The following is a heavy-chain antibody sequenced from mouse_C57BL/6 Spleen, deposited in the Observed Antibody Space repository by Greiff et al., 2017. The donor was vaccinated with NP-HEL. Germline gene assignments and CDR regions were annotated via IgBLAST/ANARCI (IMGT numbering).Heavy chain of an antibody. CDR3: AAYDYDDYAMDY. CDR1: GYTFTSYW. V-gene: IGHV1-55*01. Sequence: VQLQESGAELVKPGASVKMSCKASGYTFTSYWITWVKQRPGQGLEWIGDIYPGSGSTNYNEKFKSKATLTVDTSSSTAYMQLSSLTSEDSAVYYCAAYDYDDYAMDYWGQGTSVTVSS. J-gene: IGHJ4*01. D-gene: IGHD2-4*01. CDR2: IYPGSGST.